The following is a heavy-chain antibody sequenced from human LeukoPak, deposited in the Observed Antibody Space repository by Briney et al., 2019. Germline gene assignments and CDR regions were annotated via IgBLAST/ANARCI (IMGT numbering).Heavy chain of an antibody. D-gene: IGHD3-10*01. Sequence: GGSLRLSCAASGLTFSSYGMHWVRQAPGKGLEWVAFIRYDGSNKYYADSVKGRFTISRDNSKNTLYLQMNSLRAEDTAVYYCAKAHQKGLLWFGEAYFDYWGQGTLVTVSS. CDR1: GLTFSSYG. CDR3: AKAHQKGLLWFGEAYFDY. J-gene: IGHJ4*02. V-gene: IGHV3-30*02. CDR2: IRYDGSNK.